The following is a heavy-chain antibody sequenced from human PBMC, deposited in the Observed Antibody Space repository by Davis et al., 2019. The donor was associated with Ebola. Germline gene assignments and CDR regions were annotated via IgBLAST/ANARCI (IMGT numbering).Heavy chain of an antibody. V-gene: IGHV3-21*01. CDR2: ITSSSSYI. D-gene: IGHD5-24*01. J-gene: IGHJ4*02. Sequence: GESLNISCAASGFTFTTYSMNWVRQPPGKGLEWVSSITSSSSYIYYADSVKGRFTISRDNAKNSLYLQMNSLRAEDTAVYYCARRRWLQSNYFDYWGQGTLVTVSS. CDR3: ARRRWLQSNYFDY. CDR1: GFTFTTYS.